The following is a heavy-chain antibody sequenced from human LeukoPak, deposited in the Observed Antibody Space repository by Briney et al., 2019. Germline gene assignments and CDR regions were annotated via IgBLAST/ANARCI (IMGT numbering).Heavy chain of an antibody. J-gene: IGHJ4*02. D-gene: IGHD5-18*01. CDR3: ARAPRGYSYGYDY. Sequence: ASVKVSCKASGYTFTGYYMHWVRQAPGQGLEWMGWINPNSGGTNYAQKFQGRVTMTGDTSISTAYMELSRLRSDDTAVYYCARAPRGYSYGYDYWGQGTLVTVSS. CDR2: INPNSGGT. V-gene: IGHV1-2*02. CDR1: GYTFTGYY.